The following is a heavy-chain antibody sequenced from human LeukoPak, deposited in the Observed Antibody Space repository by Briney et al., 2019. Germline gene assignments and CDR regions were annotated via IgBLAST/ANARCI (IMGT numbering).Heavy chain of an antibody. V-gene: IGHV4-34*01. CDR1: GGSFSGYY. J-gene: IGHJ4*02. D-gene: IGHD3-16*01. Sequence: SETLSLTCAVYGGSFSGYYWSWIRQPPGKGLEWIGEINHSGSTNYNPSLKSRVTISVDTSKNTFSLTLTSVTAADTAVYYCATYVWARHFEFWGQGTVVTVSS. CDR3: ATYVWARHFEF. CDR2: INHSGST.